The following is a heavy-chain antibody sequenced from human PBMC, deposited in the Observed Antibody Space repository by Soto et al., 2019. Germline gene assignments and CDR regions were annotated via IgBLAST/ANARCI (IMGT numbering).Heavy chain of an antibody. Sequence: GGSLRLSCTTSGCTFGEYVMTWFRQAPGKGLEWVGFIRSKANGGTTEYAASVKGRFTISRDDSKSIAYLQMNSLKTEDTAVYYCTRCRRWLLSPYYYDHMDVWGKGTTVTVSS. J-gene: IGHJ6*03. CDR2: IRSKANGGTT. V-gene: IGHV3-49*03. CDR1: GCTFGEYV. D-gene: IGHD3-9*01. CDR3: TRCRRWLLSPYYYDHMDV.